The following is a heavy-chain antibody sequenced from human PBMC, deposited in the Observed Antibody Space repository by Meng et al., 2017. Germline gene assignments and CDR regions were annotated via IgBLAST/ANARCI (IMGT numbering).Heavy chain of an antibody. D-gene: IGHD2-15*01. CDR1: GGSVSSGSYY. V-gene: IGHV4-61*01. J-gene: IGHJ4*02. Sequence: GQLQDPGPGLGRPPETLSLTCTVSGGSVSSGSYYWSWIRQPPGKGLEWIGYIYYSGSTNYNPSLKSRVTISVDTSKNQFSLKLSSVTAADTAVYYCARDCSGGSCYSIGVWGQGTLVTVSS. CDR3: ARDCSGGSCYSIGV. CDR2: IYYSGST.